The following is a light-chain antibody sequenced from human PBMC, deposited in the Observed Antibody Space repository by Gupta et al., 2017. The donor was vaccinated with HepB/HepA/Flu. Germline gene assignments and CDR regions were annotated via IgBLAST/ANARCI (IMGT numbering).Light chain of an antibody. CDR3: TVWDGSLKKWV. CDR2: RDN. J-gene: IGLJ3*02. CDR1: SSNIGNNF. Sequence: SVVPHPISASGTPGQMFTISCSGTSSNIGNNFVCWFQHHSGAAPKLLIYRDNQRPSGVPGVFSGSKSGTSASLPSSWLRTEDEADYYCTVWDGSLKKWVFGGGTKVTV. V-gene: IGLV1-47*01.